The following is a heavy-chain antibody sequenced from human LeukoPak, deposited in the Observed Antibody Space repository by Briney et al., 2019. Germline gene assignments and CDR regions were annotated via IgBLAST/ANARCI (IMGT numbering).Heavy chain of an antibody. CDR2: INPNSVGT. CDR1: GYTFTGYY. D-gene: IGHD3-3*01. J-gene: IGHJ4*02. CDR3: ARDAERLGWLLYYFDY. Sequence: ASVKVSCKASGYTFTGYYMHWVRQAPGQGLEWMGWINPNSVGTNYAQKFQGRVTMTRDTSISPAYLELSRLRSDDTAVYYCARDAERLGWLLYYFDYWGQGTLVTVSS. V-gene: IGHV1-2*02.